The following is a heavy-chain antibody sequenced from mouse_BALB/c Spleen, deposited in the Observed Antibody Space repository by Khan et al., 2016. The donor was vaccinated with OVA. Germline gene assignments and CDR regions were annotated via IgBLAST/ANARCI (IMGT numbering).Heavy chain of an antibody. CDR3: VRGYYGDPFAY. D-gene: IGHD2-13*01. Sequence: EVELVESGGGLVKPGGSLKLSCAASGFTFSDYYMYWVRQTPEKRLEWVATISDGGSYTYYPDRVKGRFTISRDDAKNNLYLQMSSLKSEDTAMYYCVRGYYGDPFAYWGQGTLVTGSA. CDR1: GFTFSDYY. J-gene: IGHJ3*01. V-gene: IGHV5-4*02. CDR2: ISDGGSYT.